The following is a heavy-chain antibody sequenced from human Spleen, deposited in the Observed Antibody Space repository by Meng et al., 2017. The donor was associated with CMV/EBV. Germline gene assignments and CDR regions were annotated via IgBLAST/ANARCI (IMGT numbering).Heavy chain of an antibody. Sequence: GESLKISCAASGFTFSNAWMSWVRQAPGKGLEWVGRIRSKTDGGTTDYTAPVIGRFTISRDDSKSTLFLQMNSLKTEDTAVYYCATITGQLNFYWGQGTLVTVSS. V-gene: IGHV3-15*01. CDR3: ATITGQLNFY. CDR2: IRSKTDGGTT. CDR1: GFTFSNAW. J-gene: IGHJ4*02. D-gene: IGHD1-14*01.